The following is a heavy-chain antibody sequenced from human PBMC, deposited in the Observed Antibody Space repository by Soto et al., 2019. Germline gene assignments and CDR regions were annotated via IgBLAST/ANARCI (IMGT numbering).Heavy chain of an antibody. CDR2: SGGSDLST. D-gene: IGHD6-6*01. V-gene: IGHV3-23*01. CDR1: GLTFSRAD. J-gene: IGHJ4*02. CDR3: VTHSSND. Sequence: EVQLLESGGGLVQPGGSLRLSCVVSGLTFSRADLSWVRQPPGKGLEWVSASGGSDLSTHYVDSVKGRFSISRDSSNNTLYLQMNSRSAEDTDVYYCVTHSSNDCGQGTLVTVSS.